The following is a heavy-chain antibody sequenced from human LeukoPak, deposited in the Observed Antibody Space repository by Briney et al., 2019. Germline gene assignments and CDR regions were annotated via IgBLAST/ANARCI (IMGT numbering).Heavy chain of an antibody. CDR3: AKDRYIVGAPLGY. J-gene: IGHJ4*02. V-gene: IGHV3-48*01. D-gene: IGHD1-26*01. Sequence: PGGSLRLSCAASGFTFSSYSMNWVRQAPGKGLEWVSYISSSSSTIYYADSVKGRFTISRDNAKNSLYLQMNSLRAEDTAVYYCAKDRYIVGAPLGYWGQGTLVTVSS. CDR2: ISSSSSTI. CDR1: GFTFSSYS.